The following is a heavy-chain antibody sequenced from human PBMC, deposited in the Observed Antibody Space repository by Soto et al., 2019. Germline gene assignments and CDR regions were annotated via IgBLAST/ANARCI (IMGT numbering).Heavy chain of an antibody. CDR1: GFSLSHFA. D-gene: IGHD2-8*02. CDR2: ISFNATNG. V-gene: IGHV3-30-3*01. J-gene: IGHJ4*02. CDR3: ARDRGRGYCTGGLCYLGLDH. Sequence: GTLSVSWAAAGFSLSHFAMHLVRQAPGKGLELISVISFNATNGFFADSVKGRFSISRDNSANRLYLQMTNLGPEDTAIYYCARDRGRGYCTGGLCYLGLDHWGQGNPVPVSS.